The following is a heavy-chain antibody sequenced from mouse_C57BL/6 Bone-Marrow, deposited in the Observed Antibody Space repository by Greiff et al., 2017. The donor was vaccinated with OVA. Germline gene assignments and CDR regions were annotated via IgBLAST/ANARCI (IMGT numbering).Heavy chain of an antibody. Sequence: EVKLQESGGGLVQPKGSLKLSCAASGFSFNTYAMNWVRQAPGKGLEWVARIRSKSNNYATYYADSVKDRFTISRDDSESMLYLQMNNLKTEDTAMYYCVRPFITMEGGFAYWGQGTLVTVSA. CDR3: VRPFITMEGGFAY. V-gene: IGHV10-1*01. J-gene: IGHJ3*01. CDR1: GFSFNTYA. CDR2: IRSKSNNYAT. D-gene: IGHD1-1*02.